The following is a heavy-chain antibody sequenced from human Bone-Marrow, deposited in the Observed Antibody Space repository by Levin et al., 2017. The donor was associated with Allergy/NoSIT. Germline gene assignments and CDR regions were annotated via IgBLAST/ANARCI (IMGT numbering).Heavy chain of an antibody. J-gene: IGHJ3*02. CDR3: ARGCHYDDRGVYRGCSGAFDM. CDR1: GFSFSSFW. D-gene: IGHD3-10*02. V-gene: IGHV3-74*01. CDR2: INSDGFST. Sequence: ETLSLTCAASGFSFSSFWMHWVRQVPGKGLVWVARINSDGFSTTNADSVQGRFTISRDNARQTLYLQLRNLRVDDTATYFCARGCHYDDRGVYRGCSGAFDMWGQGTPVTVS.